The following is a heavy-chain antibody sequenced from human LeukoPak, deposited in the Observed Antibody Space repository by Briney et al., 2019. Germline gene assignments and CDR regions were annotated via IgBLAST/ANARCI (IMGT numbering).Heavy chain of an antibody. V-gene: IGHV1-2*06. CDR1: GYTFTGYY. Sequence: ASVKVSCKASGYTFTGYYMHWVRQAPGQGLEWMGRINPNSGGANYAQKFQGRVTMTRDTSISTAYMELSRLRSDDTAVYYCARVDSGGAFDIWGQGTMVTVSS. CDR3: ARVDSGGAFDI. D-gene: IGHD6-25*01. J-gene: IGHJ3*02. CDR2: INPNSGGA.